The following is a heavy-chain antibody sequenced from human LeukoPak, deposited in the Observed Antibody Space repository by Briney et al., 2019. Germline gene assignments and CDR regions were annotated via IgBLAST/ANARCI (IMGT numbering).Heavy chain of an antibody. CDR1: GGSISSYY. V-gene: IGHV4-59*01. J-gene: IGHJ4*02. Sequence: PSETLSLTCTVSGGSISSYYRSWIRQPPGKGLEWIGYIYYSGSTNYNPSLKSRVTISVDTSKNQFSLKLSSVTAADTAVYYCARGSVGNFDYWGQGTLVTVSS. CDR2: IYYSGST. D-gene: IGHD4-23*01. CDR3: ARGSVGNFDY.